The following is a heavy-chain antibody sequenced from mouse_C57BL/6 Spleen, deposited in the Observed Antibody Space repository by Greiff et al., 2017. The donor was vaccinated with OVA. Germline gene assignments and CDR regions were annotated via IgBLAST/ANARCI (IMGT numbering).Heavy chain of an antibody. Sequence: VQLQQSGPELVKPGASVKISCKASGYTFTDYYMNWVKQSHGKSLEWIGDINPNNGGTSYNQKFKGKATLTVDKSSSTAYMELRSLTSEDSAVYYCATYDYDEDFDYWGQGTTLTVSS. CDR1: GYTFTDYY. D-gene: IGHD2-4*01. CDR3: ATYDYDEDFDY. CDR2: INPNNGGT. J-gene: IGHJ2*01. V-gene: IGHV1-26*01.